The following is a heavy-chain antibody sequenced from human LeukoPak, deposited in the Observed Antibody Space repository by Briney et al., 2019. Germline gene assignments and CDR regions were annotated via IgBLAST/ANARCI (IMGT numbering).Heavy chain of an antibody. J-gene: IGHJ4*02. CDR2: MSPNSGNT. D-gene: IGHD5-18*01. V-gene: IGHV1-8*01. CDR1: GYTFTSYD. Sequence: ASVKVSCKASGYTFTSYDINWVRQATGQGLEWMGWMSPNSGNTGYAQKFQGRVTMTRNTSISTAYMELSSLRSEDTAVYYCARVTLVDTAMVSPPHFDYWGQGTLVTVSS. CDR3: ARVTLVDTAMVSPPHFDY.